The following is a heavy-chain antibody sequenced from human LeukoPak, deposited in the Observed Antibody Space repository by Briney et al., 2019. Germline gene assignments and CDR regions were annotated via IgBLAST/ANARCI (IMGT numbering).Heavy chain of an antibody. J-gene: IGHJ4*02. V-gene: IGHV3-9*01. Sequence: GGSLRLSCAASGFTFDDYAMHWVRQAPGKGLEWVSGISWNSGSIGYADSVKGRFTISRDNAKNTLYLQMNSLRAEDTALYYCAKVVRWELRGPFDYWGQGTLVTVSS. D-gene: IGHD1-26*01. CDR2: ISWNSGSI. CDR3: AKVVRWELRGPFDY. CDR1: GFTFDDYA.